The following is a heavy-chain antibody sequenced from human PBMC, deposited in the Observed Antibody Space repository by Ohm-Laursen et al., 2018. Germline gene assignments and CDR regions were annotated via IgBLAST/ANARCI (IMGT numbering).Heavy chain of an antibody. CDR3: AKDNSLGYSSGWYFDY. D-gene: IGHD6-19*01. Sequence: SLRLSCAASRFTFSNYAMNWVRQAPGKGLEWVSVISGSGGSTYYADSVKGRFTISRDNSKNTLYLQMNSLRAEDTAVYYCAKDNSLGYSSGWYFDYWGQGTLVTVSS. CDR1: RFTFSNYA. J-gene: IGHJ4*02. V-gene: IGHV3-23*01. CDR2: ISGSGGST.